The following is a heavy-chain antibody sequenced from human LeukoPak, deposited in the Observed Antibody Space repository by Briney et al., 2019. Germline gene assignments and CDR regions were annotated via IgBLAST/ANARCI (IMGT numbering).Heavy chain of an antibody. CDR2: IKQDGSEK. D-gene: IGHD3-10*01. V-gene: IGHV3-7*01. CDR1: GFTFSSYW. Sequence: GGSLRLSCAASGFTFSSYWMSWVRQAPGKGLEWVANIKQDGSEKYYVDSVKGRFTISRDNAKNSLYLQMNSLRAEDTAVYYCARDLYGSGSYRNAEYFQHWGQGTLVTVSS. CDR3: ARDLYGSGSYRNAEYFQH. J-gene: IGHJ1*01.